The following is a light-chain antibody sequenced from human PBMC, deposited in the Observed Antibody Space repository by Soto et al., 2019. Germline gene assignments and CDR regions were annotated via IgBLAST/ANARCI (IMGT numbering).Light chain of an antibody. J-gene: IGKJ1*01. CDR2: AAS. CDR3: VQDCDYPRT. Sequence: AIQMTQSPSSLSASVGDRVTITCRASQVIRNDLGWYQQKPGKAPKLLIYAASTLHSGVPSRFSGSGSATEFTLTISTLHPDDFATYYCVQDCDYPRTFGQGTKVDIK. V-gene: IGKV1-6*01. CDR1: QVIRND.